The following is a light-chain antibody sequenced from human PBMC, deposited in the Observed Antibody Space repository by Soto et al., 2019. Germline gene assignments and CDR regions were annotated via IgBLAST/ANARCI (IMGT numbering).Light chain of an antibody. CDR1: QSIAAS. Sequence: DIQMTQSPSALSASLGDTVTITCRASQSIAASLAWYQHKPGEAPKLLIYDVSSLETGVPSRFSGSGSGTEFSLTIRGLQPDDFVTYYCQQYDYSRTFGQGTKVDIK. J-gene: IGKJ1*01. CDR3: QQYDYSRT. V-gene: IGKV1-5*01. CDR2: DVS.